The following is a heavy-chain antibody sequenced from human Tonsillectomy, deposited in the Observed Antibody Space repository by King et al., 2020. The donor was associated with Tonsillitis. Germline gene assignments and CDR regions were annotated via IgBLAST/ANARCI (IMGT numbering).Heavy chain of an antibody. D-gene: IGHD6-19*01. V-gene: IGHV3-23*04. CDR1: GITFSSYA. Sequence: VQLVESGGGLVQPGGSLRLSCAASGITFSSYAMSWVRQAPGKGLEWVSAVSGSGGSTYFADSVQGRFTISRDNSKNTLYLQMNSLRAEDTAVYYCAKNQLGISGWLRPRSFEIWGQGTMVTVSS. CDR3: AKNQLGISGWLRPRSFEI. CDR2: VSGSGGST. J-gene: IGHJ3*02.